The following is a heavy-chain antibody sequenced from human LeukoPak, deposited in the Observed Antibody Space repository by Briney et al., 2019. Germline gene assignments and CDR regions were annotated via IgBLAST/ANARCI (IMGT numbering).Heavy chain of an antibody. J-gene: IGHJ5*02. CDR3: ARVPRGGYSYSNWFDP. Sequence: SETPSLTWTVSGGSISSYYWSWIREPPGKGLEWIGYIYYSWSTNYNPSLKSRVTISVDTSKNQFSLKLSSVTAADTAVYYCARVPRGGYSYSNWFDPWGQGTLVTVSS. CDR1: GGSISSYY. CDR2: IYYSWST. D-gene: IGHD5-18*01. V-gene: IGHV4-59*01.